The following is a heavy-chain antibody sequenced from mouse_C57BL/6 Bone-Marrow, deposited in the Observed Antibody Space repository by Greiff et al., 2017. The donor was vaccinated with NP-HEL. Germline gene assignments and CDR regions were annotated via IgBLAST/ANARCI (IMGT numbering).Heavy chain of an antibody. V-gene: IGHV1-59*01. CDR3: ARAGYYYDGYYAAMDY. J-gene: IGHJ4*01. Sequence: QVHVKQPGAELVRPGTSVKLSCKASGYTFTSYWMHWVKQRPGQGLEWIGVIDPSDSYTNYNQKFKGKATLTVDTSSSTAYMQLSSLTSEDSAVYYCARAGYYYDGYYAAMDYWGQGTSVTVSS. CDR2: IDPSDSYT. CDR1: GYTFTSYW. D-gene: IGHD2-3*01.